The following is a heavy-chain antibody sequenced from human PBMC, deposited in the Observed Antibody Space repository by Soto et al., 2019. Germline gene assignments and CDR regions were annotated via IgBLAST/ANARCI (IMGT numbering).Heavy chain of an antibody. Sequence: GGSLRLSCAASGFTFSNAWMSWVRQAPGKGLEWVGRIKSKTDGGTTDYAAPVKGRFTISRDDSKNTLYLQMNSLKTEDTAVYYCMAAAAGLKDYYYMDVWGKGTTVTVSS. CDR1: GFTFSNAW. CDR2: IKSKTDGGTT. J-gene: IGHJ6*03. V-gene: IGHV3-15*01. CDR3: MAAAAGLKDYYYMDV. D-gene: IGHD6-13*01.